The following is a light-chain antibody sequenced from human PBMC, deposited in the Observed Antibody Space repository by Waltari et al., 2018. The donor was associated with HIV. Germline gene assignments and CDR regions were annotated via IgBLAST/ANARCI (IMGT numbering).Light chain of an antibody. J-gene: IGLJ2*01. V-gene: IGLV3-21*04. CDR1: NIGSKR. Sequence: SYVLTQPPPVSAAPRKPATISCCGDNIGSKRVQRYQQKPDRAPVLVIYYDADRPSGIPERFSGSNSGNTATLTISRVEAGDEADYYCYVWDSVSDHVVFGGGSKLTVL. CDR2: YDA. CDR3: YVWDSVSDHVV.